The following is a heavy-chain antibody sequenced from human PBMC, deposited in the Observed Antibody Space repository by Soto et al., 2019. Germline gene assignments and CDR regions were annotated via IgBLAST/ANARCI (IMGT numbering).Heavy chain of an antibody. V-gene: IGHV3-15*01. J-gene: IGHJ3*01. CDR2: IKSKTDGGTT. D-gene: IGHD2-15*01. Sequence: GGSLRLSCAASGFTFSNAWMSWVRQAPGKGLEWVGRIKSKTDGGTTDYAAPVKGRFTISRDDSKNTLYLQMNSLKTEDTAVYYCTTDPGYCSGGSCFWGQGTMVTVSS. CDR3: TTDPGYCSGGSCF. CDR1: GFTFSNAW.